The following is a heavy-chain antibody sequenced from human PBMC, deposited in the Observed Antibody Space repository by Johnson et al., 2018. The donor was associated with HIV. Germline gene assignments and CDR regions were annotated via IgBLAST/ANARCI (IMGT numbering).Heavy chain of an antibody. CDR1: GFTFSSYA. Sequence: QVQLVESGGGVVQPGRSLRLSCAASGFTFSSYAMHWVRQAPGKGLEWVAVISYDGSNKYYADSVKGRFTVSRDNSKNTLSLQMDSLRPEDTAVYYCARDRSPYSRVSLGGIWGQGTMVTVSS. CDR3: ARDRSPYSRVSLGGI. CDR2: ISYDGSNK. J-gene: IGHJ3*02. D-gene: IGHD1-26*01. V-gene: IGHV3-30*04.